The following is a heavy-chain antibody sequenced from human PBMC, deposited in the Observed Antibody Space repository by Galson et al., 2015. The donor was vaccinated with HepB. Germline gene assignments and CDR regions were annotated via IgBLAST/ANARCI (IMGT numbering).Heavy chain of an antibody. CDR1: GYTFSSYA. D-gene: IGHD3/OR15-3a*01. CDR2: IKAGNGNT. J-gene: IGHJ4*02. CDR3: ARELYDFWSGYSLDY. Sequence: SCKASGYTFSSYAINWVRQAPGQGLEWMGWIKAGNGNTKYSQKFQGRVIITRDTSASTAYMELSSLRSEDTAVYYCARELYDFWSGYSLDYWGQGSLVTVSS. V-gene: IGHV1-3*01.